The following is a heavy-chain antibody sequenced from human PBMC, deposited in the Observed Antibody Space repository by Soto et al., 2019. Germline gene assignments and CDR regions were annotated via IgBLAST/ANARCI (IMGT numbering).Heavy chain of an antibody. J-gene: IGHJ4*02. CDR1: GGTFSSYS. CDR3: ARDGGRHSGGIDY. V-gene: IGHV1-69*01. D-gene: IGHD1-26*01. CDR2: IIPIFGTA. Sequence: QVQLVQTGAEVRKPGSSVKVSCKASGGTFSSYSINWVRQAPGQGLEWMGEIIPIFGTANYAQKFQGRVTITADESTSTAYMELSSLRSEDTAVYYCARDGGRHSGGIDYWGQGTLVTVSS.